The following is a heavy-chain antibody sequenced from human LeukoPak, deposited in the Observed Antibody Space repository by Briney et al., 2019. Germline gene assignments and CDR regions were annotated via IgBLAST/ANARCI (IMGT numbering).Heavy chain of an antibody. J-gene: IGHJ5*02. Sequence: GGSLRLSCAASGFTFSGYAMSRVRQAPGKGLEWVSTISAGGGSTYYANSVKGRFTISRDNSKNTLYLQMNSLRAEDTAVYYCAKGSSPFDPWGQGTLVTVSS. CDR2: ISAGGGST. CDR3: AKGSSPFDP. CDR1: GFTFSGYA. D-gene: IGHD2-15*01. V-gene: IGHV3-23*01.